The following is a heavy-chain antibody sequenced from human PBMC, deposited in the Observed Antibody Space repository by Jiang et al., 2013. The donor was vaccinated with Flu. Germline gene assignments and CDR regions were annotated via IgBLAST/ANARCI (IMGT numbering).Heavy chain of an antibody. CDR3: ARIIRSLSVFDY. Sequence: KPTQTLTLTCTFSGFSLTTSAMRVSWIRQPPGKALEWLARIDGDDDKYYSTSLKTRLTISKDTSKNQVVLTMTNMDPVDTATYYCARIIRSLSVFDYWGQGTLVTVSS. J-gene: IGHJ4*02. D-gene: IGHD2-15*01. CDR1: GFSLTTSAMR. V-gene: IGHV2-70*04. CDR2: IDGDDDK.